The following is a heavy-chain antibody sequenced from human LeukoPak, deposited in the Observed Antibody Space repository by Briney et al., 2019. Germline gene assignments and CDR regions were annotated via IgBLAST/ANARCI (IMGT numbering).Heavy chain of an antibody. CDR2: IYPGDSDA. D-gene: IGHD1-26*01. V-gene: IGHV5-51*01. J-gene: IGHJ4*02. CDR1: GYSFTNFR. Sequence: GGSLKIPRQGSGYSFTNFRIGWVPQVPGKGLKWMGVIYPGDSDARYSPSFQGQVTISADKSISTAYLQWSSLKASDTAMYYCARRRDLYSGSYYPFDYWGQGTLVTVSS. CDR3: ARRRDLYSGSYYPFDY.